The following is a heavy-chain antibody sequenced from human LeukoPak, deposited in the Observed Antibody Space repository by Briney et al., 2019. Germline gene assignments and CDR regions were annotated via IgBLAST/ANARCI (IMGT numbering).Heavy chain of an antibody. CDR2: ISSSSSTI. Sequence: GGSLRLSCAASGFTFSSYSMNWVRQAPGKGLEWVSYISSSSSTIYYADSVKGRFTISRDNAKNSLYLQMNSLRAEDTAVYYCAREPLGITGTTSSGTVHYYYGMDVWGQGTTVTVSS. D-gene: IGHD1-7*01. J-gene: IGHJ6*02. CDR1: GFTFSSYS. CDR3: AREPLGITGTTSSGTVHYYYGMDV. V-gene: IGHV3-48*01.